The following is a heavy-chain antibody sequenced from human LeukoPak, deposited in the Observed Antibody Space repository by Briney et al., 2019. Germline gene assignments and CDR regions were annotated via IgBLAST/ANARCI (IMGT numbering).Heavy chain of an antibody. D-gene: IGHD3-22*01. J-gene: IGHJ4*02. Sequence: GGSLRLSCVASGFTFSSYWMHWVRQAPGKGLVWVSRINSDGRGTSYADSVKGRFTISRDNAKNTLYLQMNSLRAEDTAVYYCARGYYYESSASDYWGQGTLVTVSS. CDR3: ARGYYYESSASDY. CDR2: INSDGRGT. V-gene: IGHV3-74*01. CDR1: GFTFSSYW.